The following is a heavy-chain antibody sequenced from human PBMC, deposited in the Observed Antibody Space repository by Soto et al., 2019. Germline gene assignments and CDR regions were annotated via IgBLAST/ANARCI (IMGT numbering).Heavy chain of an antibody. CDR1: GVSISSSSFY. J-gene: IGHJ4*02. Sequence: ETLSLTCTVSGVSISSSSFYWGWIRKPPEKGLELIGSINYSGSSYYNPSLKSRVTISVDTSKNQFSLKLTSVTAADAAVYYCARHRFSLGQIDYWGQGTLVTVSS. D-gene: IGHD6-13*01. CDR3: ARHRFSLGQIDY. V-gene: IGHV4-39*01. CDR2: INYSGSS.